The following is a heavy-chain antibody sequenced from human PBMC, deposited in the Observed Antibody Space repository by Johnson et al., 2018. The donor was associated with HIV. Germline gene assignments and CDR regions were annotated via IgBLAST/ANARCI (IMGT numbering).Heavy chain of an antibody. CDR2: ISYDGSNK. Sequence: QVQLLESGGGVVQPGRSLRLSCAASGFTFSSYGMHWVRQAPGKGLEWVAVISYDGSNKYYADSVKGRFTISRDNSKNTLYLQMNSLRAEDTAVYYCAKGGEYSSSWSAFDIWGLGTMVTVSS. V-gene: IGHV3-30*18. J-gene: IGHJ3*02. CDR3: AKGGEYSSSWSAFDI. D-gene: IGHD6-6*01. CDR1: GFTFSSYG.